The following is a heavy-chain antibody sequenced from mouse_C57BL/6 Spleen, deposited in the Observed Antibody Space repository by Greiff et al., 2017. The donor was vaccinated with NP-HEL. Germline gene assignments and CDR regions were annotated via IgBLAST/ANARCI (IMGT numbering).Heavy chain of an antibody. CDR2: IDPENGDT. D-gene: IGHD1-1*01. J-gene: IGHJ2*01. CDR3: TPHYYGSSYVGY. V-gene: IGHV14-4*01. CDR1: GFNIKDDY. Sequence: VQLKESGAELVRPGASVKLSCTASGFNIKDDYMHWVKQRPEQGLEWIGWIDPENGDTEYASKFQGKATITADTSSNTAYLQLSSLTSEDTAVYYCTPHYYGSSYVGYWGQGTTLTVSS.